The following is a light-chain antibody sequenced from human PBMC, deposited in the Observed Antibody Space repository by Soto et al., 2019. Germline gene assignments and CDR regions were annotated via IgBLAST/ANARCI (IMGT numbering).Light chain of an antibody. CDR1: QGISSY. CDR3: QQYYSYSFT. CDR2: AAS. V-gene: IGKV1-8*01. J-gene: IGKJ3*01. Sequence: AIRMTQSQSSCSASTGDRVTITCRASQGISSYLAWYQQKPGKAPKLLIYAASTLQSGVPLRFSGSGSGTDFTLTISCLQSEDFAPYYCQQYYSYSFTFGPGTKVDIK.